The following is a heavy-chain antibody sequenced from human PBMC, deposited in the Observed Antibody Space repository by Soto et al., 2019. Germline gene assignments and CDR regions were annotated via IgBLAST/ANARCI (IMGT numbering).Heavy chain of an antibody. CDR2: ISYDGSNK. J-gene: IGHJ6*02. V-gene: IGHV3-30-3*01. CDR1: GITFSSFV. CDR3: ARVYSSGWVLHSDYYGMDV. D-gene: IGHD6-19*01. Sequence: PEGSLRLSCADSGITFSSFVIAWVRQPRGIGPEWVAVISYDGSNKYCTDSVKGRFTIARDNSKNTLYLQMNSLRAEDTAVYYCARVYSSGWVLHSDYYGMDVWGQETMVTV.